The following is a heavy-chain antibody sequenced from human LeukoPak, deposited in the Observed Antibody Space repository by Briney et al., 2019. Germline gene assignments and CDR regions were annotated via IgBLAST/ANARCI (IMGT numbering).Heavy chain of an antibody. J-gene: IGHJ3*02. CDR2: ISYDGSNK. Sequence: GGSLRLSCAASGFTFSSYAMHWVRQAPGKGLEWVAVISYDGSNKYYADSVKGRFTISRDNSKNTLYLQMNSLRAEDTAVYYCARVPTLYYYDSSGFGPEDAFDIWGQGTMVTVSS. D-gene: IGHD3-22*01. V-gene: IGHV3-30-3*01. CDR3: ARVPTLYYYDSSGFGPEDAFDI. CDR1: GFTFSSYA.